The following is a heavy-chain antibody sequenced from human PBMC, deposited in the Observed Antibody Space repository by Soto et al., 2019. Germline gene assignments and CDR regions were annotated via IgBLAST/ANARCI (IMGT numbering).Heavy chain of an antibody. J-gene: IGHJ4*02. CDR3: ARDGDFWSGYHPPDY. V-gene: IGHV3-48*02. Sequence: EVQLVESGGGLVQPGGSLRLSCAASGFTFSSYSMNWVRQAPGKGLEWVSYISSSSSTIYYADSVKGRFTIFRDNAKNSLYLQMNSLRDEDTAVYYCARDGDFWSGYHPPDYWGQGTLVTVSS. CDR1: GFTFSSYS. D-gene: IGHD3-3*01. CDR2: ISSSSSTI.